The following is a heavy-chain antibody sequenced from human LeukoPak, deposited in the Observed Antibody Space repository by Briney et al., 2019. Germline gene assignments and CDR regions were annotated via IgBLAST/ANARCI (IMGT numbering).Heavy chain of an antibody. CDR3: AASRIVVAGFDP. V-gene: IGHV4-31*03. CDR2: IYYSGST. D-gene: IGHD3-22*01. J-gene: IGHJ5*02. CDR1: GYSISSGYY. Sequence: SETLSLTCTVSGYSISSGYYWSWIRQHPGKGLEWIGYIYYSGSTYYNPSLKSRVTISVDTSKNQFSLKLSSVTAADTAVYYCAASRIVVAGFDPWGQGTLVTVSS.